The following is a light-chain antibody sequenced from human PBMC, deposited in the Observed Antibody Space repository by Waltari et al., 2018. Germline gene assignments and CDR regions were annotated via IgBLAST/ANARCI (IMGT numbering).Light chain of an antibody. Sequence: QSALTQPASVSGSPGQSITISCTGTSSDVGSSNLVAWYQQHPGKAPKLLIYEGSKRTSGVSNRFSGSKSGNTASLTISGLQAEDEADYYCCSYAGSSTFVVFGGGTKLTVL. CDR2: EGS. J-gene: IGLJ2*01. CDR3: CSYAGSSTFVV. CDR1: SSDVGSSNL. V-gene: IGLV2-23*03.